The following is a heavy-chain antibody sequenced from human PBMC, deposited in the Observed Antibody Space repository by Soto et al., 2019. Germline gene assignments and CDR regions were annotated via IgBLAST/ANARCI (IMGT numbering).Heavy chain of an antibody. V-gene: IGHV4-38-2*01. CDR2: IYHSGNT. J-gene: IGHJ4*02. Sequence: SETLSLTCAVSGYSISLGYYWGWIRQPPGKGLEWIGSIYHSGNTYYNPSLKSRVSISLDTSKNHFSLELTSVTAADTAVYYCARVNLAARGGFDYWGLGTLVTVSS. D-gene: IGHD2-15*01. CDR1: GYSISLGYY. CDR3: ARVNLAARGGFDY.